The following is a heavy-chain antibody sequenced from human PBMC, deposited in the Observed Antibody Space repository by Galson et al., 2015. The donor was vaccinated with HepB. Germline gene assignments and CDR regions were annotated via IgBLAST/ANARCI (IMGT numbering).Heavy chain of an antibody. J-gene: IGHJ6*04. CDR2: ISAYNGNT. Sequence: SVKVSCKASGYTFTSYGISWVRQAPGQGLEWMGWISAYNGNTNYAQKLQGRVTMTTDTSTSTAYMELRSLRSDDTAVYYCARDLHYGSGSYYMGGDPVDVWGKGTTVTVSS. CDR1: GYTFTSYG. V-gene: IGHV1-18*01. CDR3: ARDLHYGSGSYYMGGDPVDV. D-gene: IGHD3-10*01.